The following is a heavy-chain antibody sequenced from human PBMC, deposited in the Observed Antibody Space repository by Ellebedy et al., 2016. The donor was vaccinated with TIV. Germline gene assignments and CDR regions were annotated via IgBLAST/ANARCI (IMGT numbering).Heavy chain of an antibody. V-gene: IGHV1-69*13. CDR1: GGTFSSYA. D-gene: IGHD4-17*01. Sequence: SVKVSXXASGGTFSSYAISWVRQAPGQGLEWMGGIIPIFGTANYAQKFQGRVTITADESTSTAYMELSSLRSEDTAVYYCARDLYGDYGDDYWGQGTLVTVSS. CDR3: ARDLYGDYGDDY. CDR2: IIPIFGTA. J-gene: IGHJ4*02.